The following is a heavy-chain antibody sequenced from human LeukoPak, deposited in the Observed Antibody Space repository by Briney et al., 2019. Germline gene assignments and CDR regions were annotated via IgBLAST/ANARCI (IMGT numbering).Heavy chain of an antibody. CDR1: GFTVSSNY. J-gene: IGHJ4*02. V-gene: IGHV3-23*01. D-gene: IGHD3-9*01. CDR2: ISGSGGST. Sequence: GGSLRLSCAASGFTVSSNYMSWVRQAPGKGLEWVSAISGSGGSTYYADSVKGRFTISRDNSKNTLYLQMNSLRAEDTAVYYCAKGVLRYFDWLLALSDYWGQGTLVTVSS. CDR3: AKGVLRYFDWLLALSDY.